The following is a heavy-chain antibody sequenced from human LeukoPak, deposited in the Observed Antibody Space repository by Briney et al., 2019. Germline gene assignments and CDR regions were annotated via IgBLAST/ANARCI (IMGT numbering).Heavy chain of an antibody. Sequence: PSETLSLTCTVSGGSISSSSYYWGWIRQPPGKGLEWIGSIYYSGSTYYNPSLKSRVTISVDTSKNQFSLKLSSVTPADTAVYYCARHASEDYDILTGYSFDYWGQGTLVTVSS. J-gene: IGHJ4*02. V-gene: IGHV4-39*01. CDR3: ARHASEDYDILTGYSFDY. D-gene: IGHD3-9*01. CDR2: IYYSGST. CDR1: GGSISSSSYY.